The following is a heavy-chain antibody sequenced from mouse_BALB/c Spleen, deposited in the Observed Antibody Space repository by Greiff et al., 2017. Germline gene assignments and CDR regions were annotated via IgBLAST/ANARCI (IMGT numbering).Heavy chain of an antibody. D-gene: IGHD2-4*01. V-gene: IGHV1-7*01. CDR2: INPSTGYT. Sequence: VQLQQSGAELAKPGASVKMSCKASGYTFTSYWMHWVKQRPGQGLEWIGYINPSTGYTEYNQKFKDKATLTADKSSSTAYMQLSSLTSEDSAVYYCARLGDYDGGYAMDYWGQGTSVTVSS. J-gene: IGHJ4*01. CDR3: ARLGDYDGGYAMDY. CDR1: GYTFTSYW.